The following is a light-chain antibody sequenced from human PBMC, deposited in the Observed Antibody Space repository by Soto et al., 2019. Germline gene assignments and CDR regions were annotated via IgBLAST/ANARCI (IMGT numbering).Light chain of an antibody. CDR1: ASDVSTYDL. V-gene: IGLV2-23*01. Sequence: QSALTQPASVTGSPGQSVVISCTAAASDVSTYDLVSWYQQHPGNAPKLIIYEGTKRPSGVSNRFSGSSSDTTAYLTVSVLQAEDEADYYCCCYAGPSNLAVFGGRTKLTVL. J-gene: IGLJ2*01. CDR3: CCYAGPSNLAV. CDR2: EGT.